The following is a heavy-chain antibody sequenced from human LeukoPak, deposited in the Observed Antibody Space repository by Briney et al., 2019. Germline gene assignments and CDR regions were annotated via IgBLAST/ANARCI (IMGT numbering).Heavy chain of an antibody. V-gene: IGHV3-21*01. CDR3: ARERFLEWFHDAFDI. D-gene: IGHD3-3*01. Sequence: GGSLRLSCAASGFTFSIYTMHWVRQAPGKGLEWVSSISSSSSFIYYADSVKGRFTISRDNSKNTLYLQMNSLRAEDTAVYYCARERFLEWFHDAFDIWGQGTMVTVSS. CDR2: ISSSSSFI. J-gene: IGHJ3*02. CDR1: GFTFSIYT.